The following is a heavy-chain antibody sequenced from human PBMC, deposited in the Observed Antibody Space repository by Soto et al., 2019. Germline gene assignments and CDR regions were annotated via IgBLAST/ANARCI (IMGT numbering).Heavy chain of an antibody. J-gene: IGHJ4*02. D-gene: IGHD1-1*01. V-gene: IGHV1-24*01. Sequence: QVQLVQSGAEVKKPGASVKVSCKVSGHTLSELSMHWVRQAPGKGLEWMGGFDPEDGETISAQKFQGRVTMTEDTSTDSTYMELSSLRSEDTAVYYCVPGGTRWLHSPFDYWGQGTLVTISS. CDR1: GHTLSELS. CDR3: VPGGTRWLHSPFDY. CDR2: FDPEDGET.